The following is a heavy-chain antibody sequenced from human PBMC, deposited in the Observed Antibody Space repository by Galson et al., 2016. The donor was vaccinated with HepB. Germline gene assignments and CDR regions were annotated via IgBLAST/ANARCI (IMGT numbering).Heavy chain of an antibody. Sequence: SVKVSCKASGYTFTNYAIHWVRQAPGQRLEWMGWINAGNGNTTYSQRFQGRVTITRDTSASKAYMELNSLRSEDTAVYYCARVTVYSGSYYYAFEIWGQGTMVTVSS. CDR2: INAGNGNT. CDR1: GYTFTNYA. J-gene: IGHJ3*02. V-gene: IGHV1-3*01. CDR3: ARVTVYSGSYYYAFEI. D-gene: IGHD1-26*01.